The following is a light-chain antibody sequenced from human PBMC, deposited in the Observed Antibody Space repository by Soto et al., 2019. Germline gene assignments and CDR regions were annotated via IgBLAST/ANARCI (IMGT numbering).Light chain of an antibody. CDR1: SSDVGSYNL. CDR3: CSYAGSSTDVV. V-gene: IGLV2-23*01. CDR2: EGS. J-gene: IGLJ2*01. Sequence: QSALTQPASVSGPPGQSITISCTGTSSDVGSYNLVSWYQQHPGKAPKLMIYEGSKRPSGVSNRFSGSKSGNTASVTISGLQAEDEADYYCCSYAGSSTDVVFGGGTKLTVL.